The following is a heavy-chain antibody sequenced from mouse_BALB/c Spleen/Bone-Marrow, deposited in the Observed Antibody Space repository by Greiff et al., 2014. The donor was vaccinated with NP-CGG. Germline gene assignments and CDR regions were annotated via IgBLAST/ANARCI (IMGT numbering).Heavy chain of an antibody. CDR2: IRNKANGYTT. CDR1: GFTFTDYY. V-gene: IGHV7-3*02. J-gene: IGHJ4*01. CDR3: ARDDYYAMDY. Sequence: EVMLVESGGDLVQPWGSLRLSCATSGFTFTDYYMSWVRQPPGKALEWLGFIRNKANGYTTEYSASVKGRFTISRDNSQSILYLQMNTLRAEDSATYYCARDDYYAMDYWGQGTSVTVSS.